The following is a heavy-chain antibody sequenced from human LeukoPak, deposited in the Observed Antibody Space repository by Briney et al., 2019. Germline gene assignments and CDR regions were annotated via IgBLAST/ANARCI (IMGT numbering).Heavy chain of an antibody. Sequence: SENLSLTCAVSGGSISSSNWWSWVRQPPGKGLEWIGEIYHSGSTNYNPSLKSRVTISVDTPKNQFSLKLSSVTAADTAVYYCARVESGYSYGYLDYWGQGTLVTVSS. CDR1: GGSISSSNW. V-gene: IGHV4-4*02. D-gene: IGHD5-18*01. CDR3: ARVESGYSYGYLDY. CDR2: IYHSGST. J-gene: IGHJ4*02.